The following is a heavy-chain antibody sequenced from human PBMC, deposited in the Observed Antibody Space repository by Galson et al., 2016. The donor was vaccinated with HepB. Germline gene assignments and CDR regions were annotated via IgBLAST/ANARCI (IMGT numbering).Heavy chain of an antibody. D-gene: IGHD4-11*01. CDR1: GFTVTSNY. CDR2: IYSGGST. J-gene: IGHJ6*02. CDR3: ARELDDSRAMDV. V-gene: IGHV3-53*01. Sequence: SLRLSCAASGFTVTSNYMSWVRQAPGKGLEWVSVIYSGGSTYYADSVKGRFTIPRDNSKNTLYLQMNSLRAEDTAVYYCARELDDSRAMDVWGQGTTVTVSS.